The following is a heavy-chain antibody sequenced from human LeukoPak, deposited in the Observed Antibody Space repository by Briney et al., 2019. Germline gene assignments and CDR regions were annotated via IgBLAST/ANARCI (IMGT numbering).Heavy chain of an antibody. CDR2: ISYDGSNK. CDR1: GFTFSSYA. Sequence: GGSLRLSCAASGFTFSSYAMHWVRQAPGKGLEWVAVISYDGSNKHYADSVKGRFTISRDNAKNSLYLQMNSLRAEDTAVYYCAREAPRYSGSHGPLDYWGQGTLVTVSS. D-gene: IGHD1-26*01. J-gene: IGHJ4*02. CDR3: AREAPRYSGSHGPLDY. V-gene: IGHV3-30-3*01.